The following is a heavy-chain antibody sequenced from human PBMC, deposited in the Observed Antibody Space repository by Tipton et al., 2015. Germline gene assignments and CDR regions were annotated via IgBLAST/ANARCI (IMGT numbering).Heavy chain of an antibody. CDR2: IYQSGNT. CDR1: GGSITNEHW. J-gene: IGHJ4*02. D-gene: IGHD3-9*01. V-gene: IGHV4-4*02. CDR3: ACQDYDSLTRDYQTVDY. Sequence: TLSLTCVVSGGSITNEHWWSWVRQPPGKGLEWIGEIYQSGNTNYNPSLKSRVTISADKSKNQFSLKLKSVTAADTAVYYCACQDYDSLTRDYQTVDYWGQGTLVTVSS.